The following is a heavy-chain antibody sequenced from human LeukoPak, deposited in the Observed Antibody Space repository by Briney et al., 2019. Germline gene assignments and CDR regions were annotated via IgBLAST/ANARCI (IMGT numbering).Heavy chain of an antibody. V-gene: IGHV1-24*01. CDR2: FDPEDGET. CDR1: GYTLTELS. CDR3: ATLRGAARPSNYYYYGMDV. Sequence: GASVKVSCKVSGYTLTELSMHWVRQAPGKGLEWMGGFDPEDGETIYAQKFQGRVTMTEDTSIDTAYMELSSLRSEDTAVYYCATLRGAARPSNYYYYGMDVWGQGTTVTVSS. D-gene: IGHD6-6*01. J-gene: IGHJ6*02.